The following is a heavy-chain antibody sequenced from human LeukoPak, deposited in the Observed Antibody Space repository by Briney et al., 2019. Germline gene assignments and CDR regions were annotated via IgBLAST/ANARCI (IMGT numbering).Heavy chain of an antibody. CDR1: GFTFSSYA. D-gene: IGHD6-19*01. J-gene: IGHJ4*02. CDR3: ARGGWYFDY. V-gene: IGHV3-23*01. Sequence: GGSLRLSCAASGFTFSSYAMTWVRQAPGKGLEWVSVISGRGGSTYYADSVKGRFTISRDNSKNTLYLQMNSLRAEDTAVYYCARGGWYFDYWGQGTLVTVSS. CDR2: ISGRGGST.